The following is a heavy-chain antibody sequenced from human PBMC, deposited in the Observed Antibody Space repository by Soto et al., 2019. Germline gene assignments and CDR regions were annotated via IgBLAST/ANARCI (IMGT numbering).Heavy chain of an antibody. V-gene: IGHV1-69*13. CDR3: ARDDEYSSSSSDY. D-gene: IGHD6-6*01. CDR1: GGTFSSYA. J-gene: IGHJ4*02. CDR2: IIPIFGTA. Sequence: SVKVSCKASGGTFSSYAISWVRQAPGQGLEWMGGIIPIFGTANYAQKFQGRVTITADESTSTAYMELSSLRSEDTAVYYCARDDEYSSSSSDYWGQGTLVTVSS.